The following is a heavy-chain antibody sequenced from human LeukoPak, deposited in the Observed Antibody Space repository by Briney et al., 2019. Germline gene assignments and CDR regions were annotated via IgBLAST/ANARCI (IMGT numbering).Heavy chain of an antibody. CDR3: ARESTAMVSYYFDY. CDR1: GGSISSGDYY. V-gene: IGHV4-31*03. D-gene: IGHD5-18*01. J-gene: IGHJ4*02. CDR2: IYYSGST. Sequence: PSETLSLTCTVSGGSISSGDYYWSWIRQPPGKGLEWIGYIYYSGSTYYNPSLKSRVTISVDTSKNQFSLKLSSVTAADTAVYYCARESTAMVSYYFDYWGQGTLVTVSS.